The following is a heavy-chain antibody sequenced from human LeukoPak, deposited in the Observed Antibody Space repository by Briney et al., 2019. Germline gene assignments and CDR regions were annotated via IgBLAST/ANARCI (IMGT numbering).Heavy chain of an antibody. CDR1: GGSFSGYY. J-gene: IGHJ5*02. CDR2: INHSGST. V-gene: IGHV4-34*01. CDR3: AREEMVRGVIISP. D-gene: IGHD3-10*01. Sequence: KSSETLSLTCAVYGGSFSGYYWSWIRQPPGKGLEWIGEINHSGSTNYNPSLKSRVTISVDTSKNQFSLKLSSVTAADTAVYYCAREEMVRGVIISPWGQGTLVTVSS.